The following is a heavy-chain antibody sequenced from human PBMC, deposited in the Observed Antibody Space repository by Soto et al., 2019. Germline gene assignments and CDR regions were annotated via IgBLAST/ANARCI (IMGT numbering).Heavy chain of an antibody. V-gene: IGHV1-69*06. D-gene: IGHD6-19*01. Sequence: SVNVSFKAAGGTFSSYAISWVRPAPGQGREWKGGIIPIFGTANYAQKFQGRVTITADKSTSTAYMELSSLRSEDTAVYYCASEQWVVRGYFHHWGQGTLVNDST. J-gene: IGHJ1*01. CDR1: GGTFSSYA. CDR2: IIPIFGTA. CDR3: ASEQWVVRGYFHH.